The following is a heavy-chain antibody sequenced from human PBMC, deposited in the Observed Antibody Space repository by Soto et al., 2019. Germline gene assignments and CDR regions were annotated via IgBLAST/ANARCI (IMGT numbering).Heavy chain of an antibody. J-gene: IGHJ6*02. CDR1: GGSISSYY. V-gene: IGHV4-59*01. CDR3: ARDSGYSYGYVYYYYYGMDV. CDR2: IYYSGST. D-gene: IGHD5-18*01. Sequence: SETLSLTCTVSGGSISSYYWSWIRQPPGKGLEWIGHIYYSGSTNYNPSLKSRVTISVDTSKNQFSLKLSSVTAADTAVYYCARDSGYSYGYVYYYYYGMDVWGQGTTVTVSS.